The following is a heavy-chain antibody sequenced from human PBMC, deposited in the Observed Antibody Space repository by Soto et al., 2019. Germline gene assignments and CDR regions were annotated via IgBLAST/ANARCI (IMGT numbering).Heavy chain of an antibody. CDR2: INPNSGGT. J-gene: IGHJ6*02. V-gene: IGHV1-2*04. CDR3: ARDLLQPWLDNYYYYGMDV. D-gene: IGHD6-19*01. Sequence: QVQLVQSGAEVKKPGASVKVSCKASGYTFTGYYMHWVRQAPGQGLEWMGWINPNSGGTNYAQKFQGWVTMTRDTSISAAYMELSRLRSDDTAVYYCARDLLQPWLDNYYYYGMDVWGQGTTVTVSS. CDR1: GYTFTGYY.